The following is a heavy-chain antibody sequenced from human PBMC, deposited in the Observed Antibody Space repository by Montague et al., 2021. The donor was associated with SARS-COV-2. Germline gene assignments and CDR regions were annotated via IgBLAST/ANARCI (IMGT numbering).Heavy chain of an antibody. CDR3: ARHLRVTTVTSHMYHYAMDV. V-gene: IGHV4-59*08. Sequence: SETLSLTCSVSGDSISNYSWSWIRQSPGQGLEWLGYIYYSGSTNYNPSLTSRVTISVDTSKNQVSLTLTPVTAADTAVYYCARHLRVTTVTSHMYHYAMDVWGQGTTVTVSS. J-gene: IGHJ6*02. D-gene: IGHD4-11*01. CDR2: IYYSGST. CDR1: GDSISNYS.